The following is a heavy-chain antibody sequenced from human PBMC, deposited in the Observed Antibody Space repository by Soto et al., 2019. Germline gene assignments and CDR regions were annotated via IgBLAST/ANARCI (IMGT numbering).Heavy chain of an antibody. Sequence: PGGSLRLSCAASGFTFSSYGMHWVRQAPGKGLEWVAVISYDGSNKYYADSVKGRFTISRDNSKNTLYLQMNSLRAEDTAVYYCAKGDLYYDSSGYSNVFDYWGQGTLVTVSS. CDR2: ISYDGSNK. CDR3: AKGDLYYDSSGYSNVFDY. D-gene: IGHD3-22*01. CDR1: GFTFSSYG. J-gene: IGHJ4*02. V-gene: IGHV3-30*18.